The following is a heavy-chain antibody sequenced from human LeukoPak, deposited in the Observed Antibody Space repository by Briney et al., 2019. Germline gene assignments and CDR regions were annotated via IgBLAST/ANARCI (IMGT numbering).Heavy chain of an antibody. CDR1: GGTFSSYA. V-gene: IGHV1-69*04. D-gene: IGHD2-8*01. Sequence: SVKVSCKASGGTFSSYAISWVRQAPGQGLEWMGRIIPILGIANYAQKFQGRVTITADKSTSTAYMELSSLRAEDTAVYYCAKDRWVLGFDPWGQGTLVTVSS. CDR2: IIPILGIA. CDR3: AKDRWVLGFDP. J-gene: IGHJ5*02.